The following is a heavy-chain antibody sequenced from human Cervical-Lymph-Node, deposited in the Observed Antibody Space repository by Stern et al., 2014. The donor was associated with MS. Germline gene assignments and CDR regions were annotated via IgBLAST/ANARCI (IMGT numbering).Heavy chain of an antibody. CDR3: ARPPPRRKWDDPNYGMDV. D-gene: IGHD1-1*01. J-gene: IGHJ6*02. CDR1: GYTFTNNW. Sequence: EVQLVESGAEVKKPGESLKISCKGSGYTFTNNWIAWVRQMPGKGLEWMGIIYPDDSDIRYSPSLQGQVTISADKSLSPAYLQWSSLKAADSAVYYCARPPPRRKWDDPNYGMDVWGQGTTVTVSS. V-gene: IGHV5-51*03. CDR2: IYPDDSDI.